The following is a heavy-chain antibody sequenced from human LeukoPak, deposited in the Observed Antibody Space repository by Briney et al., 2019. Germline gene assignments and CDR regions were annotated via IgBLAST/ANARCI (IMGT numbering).Heavy chain of an antibody. D-gene: IGHD2-15*01. CDR2: INPNSGGT. J-gene: IGHJ4*02. V-gene: IGHV1-2*02. CDR3: ERTKPAVAATPDY. Sequence: ASVKVSCKASGYTFTGYYTHWVRQAPGQGLEWMGWINPNSGGTNYAQKFQGRVTMTRDTSISTAYMELSRLRSDDTAVYYCERTKPAVAATPDYWGQGTLVTVSS. CDR1: GYTFTGYY.